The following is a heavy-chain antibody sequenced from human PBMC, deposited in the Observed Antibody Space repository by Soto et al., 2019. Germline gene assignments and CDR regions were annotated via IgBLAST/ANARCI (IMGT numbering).Heavy chain of an antibody. CDR3: AREALAYCGSDCLFWFDP. Sequence: PGGSLRLSCAASGFTFSSYSMNWVRQAPGKGLEWVSYISSSSSTIYYADSVKGRFTISRDNAKNSLYLQMNSLRDEDTAVYYCAREALAYCGSDCLFWFDPWGQGTLVTVSS. J-gene: IGHJ5*02. CDR1: GFTFSSYS. D-gene: IGHD2-21*02. V-gene: IGHV3-48*02. CDR2: ISSSSSTI.